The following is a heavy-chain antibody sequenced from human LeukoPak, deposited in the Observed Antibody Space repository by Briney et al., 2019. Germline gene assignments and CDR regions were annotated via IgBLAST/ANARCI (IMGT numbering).Heavy chain of an antibody. CDR1: GFTFSSYW. Sequence: GGSLRLSCAGSGFTFSSYWMHWVRQAPGKGLVWVSHISRDGSYTNYADSVKGRFTISRDNANNTLYLQMNSLRAEDTAVYYCSRDLRGADDYWGQGTLVTVSS. CDR2: ISRDGSYT. CDR3: SRDLRGADDY. J-gene: IGHJ4*02. V-gene: IGHV3-74*01. D-gene: IGHD1-26*01.